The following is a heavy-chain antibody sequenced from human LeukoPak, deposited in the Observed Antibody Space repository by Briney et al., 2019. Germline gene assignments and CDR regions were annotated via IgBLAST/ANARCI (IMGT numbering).Heavy chain of an antibody. CDR1: GFTLSSYA. J-gene: IGHJ4*02. D-gene: IGHD3-10*01. V-gene: IGHV3-30-3*01. Sequence: GGSLRLSCAASGFTLSSYATHWVRQAPGKGLEWVAVISYDGSNKYYADSVKGRFTISRDNSKNTLYLQMNSLRAEDTAVYYCARDTTFGELVEYYFDYWGQGTLVTVSS. CDR3: ARDTTFGELVEYYFDY. CDR2: ISYDGSNK.